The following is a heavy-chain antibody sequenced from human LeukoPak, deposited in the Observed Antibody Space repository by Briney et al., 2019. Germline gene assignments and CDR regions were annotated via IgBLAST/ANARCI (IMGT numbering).Heavy chain of an antibody. D-gene: IGHD3-10*01. Sequence: PGGSLRLSCAASGSTFSSYGMSWVRQAPGKGLEWVSVISGSGDSTFYADSVKGRFTISRDNSKNTVYLQMNSLRAEDTAVYYCAKRWFGELTSDYWGQGALVTVSS. CDR2: ISGSGDST. V-gene: IGHV3-23*01. J-gene: IGHJ4*02. CDR3: AKRWFGELTSDY. CDR1: GSTFSSYG.